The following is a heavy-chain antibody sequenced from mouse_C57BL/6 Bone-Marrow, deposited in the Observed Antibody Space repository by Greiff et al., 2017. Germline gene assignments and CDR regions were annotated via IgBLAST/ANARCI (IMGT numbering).Heavy chain of an antibody. Sequence: QVQLQQPGAELVKPGASVKMSCKASGYTFTSYWITWVKQRPGQGLEWIGDIYPGSGSTNYNEKFKSKATLTVDTSSSTAYMQLSSLTSEASEVSYCDSHYSNYGFAYWGQGTLVTVSA. CDR3: DSHYSNYGFAY. J-gene: IGHJ3*01. CDR2: IYPGSGST. V-gene: IGHV1-55*01. CDR1: GYTFTSYW. D-gene: IGHD2-5*01.